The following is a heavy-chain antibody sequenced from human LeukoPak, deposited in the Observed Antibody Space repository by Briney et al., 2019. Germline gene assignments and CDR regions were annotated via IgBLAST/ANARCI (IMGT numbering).Heavy chain of an antibody. CDR3: ARVAILSGYYSR. CDR2: IYYSGST. V-gene: IGHV4-59*01. J-gene: IGHJ4*02. CDR1: GGSISSYY. Sequence: SETLSLTCTVPGGSISSYYWSWIRQPPGKGLEWIGYIYYSGSTNYNPSLKSRVTISVDTSKNQFSLKLSSVTAADTAVYYCARVAILSGYYSRWGQGTLVTVSS. D-gene: IGHD3-22*01.